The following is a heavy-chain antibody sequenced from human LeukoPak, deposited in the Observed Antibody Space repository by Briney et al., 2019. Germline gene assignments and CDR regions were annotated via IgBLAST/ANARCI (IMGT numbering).Heavy chain of an antibody. Sequence: GGSLRLSCAAPGFTFSGYSMHWVRQAPGKGLEWLSCITSTGTTIYYADSVKGRFTISRDNAKHSLYLHMNSLTDADTAVYYCARAGSGWYELGFWGQGTRVTVSS. V-gene: IGHV3-48*02. CDR1: GFTFSGYS. CDR2: ITSTGTTI. D-gene: IGHD6-19*01. J-gene: IGHJ4*02. CDR3: ARAGSGWYELGF.